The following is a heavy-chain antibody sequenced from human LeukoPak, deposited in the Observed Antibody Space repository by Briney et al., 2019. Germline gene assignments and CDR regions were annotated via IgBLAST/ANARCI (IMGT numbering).Heavy chain of an antibody. CDR1: GYTFTSYD. Sequence: GTSVKVSCXASGYTFTSYDINWVRQATGQGLEWMGWMNPNSGNTGYAQKFQGRVTITRNTSISTAYMELSSLRSEDTAVYYCTTGGYNWNDENWFDPWGQGTLVTVSS. CDR2: MNPNSGNT. D-gene: IGHD1-1*01. CDR3: TTGGYNWNDENWFDP. J-gene: IGHJ5*02. V-gene: IGHV1-8*03.